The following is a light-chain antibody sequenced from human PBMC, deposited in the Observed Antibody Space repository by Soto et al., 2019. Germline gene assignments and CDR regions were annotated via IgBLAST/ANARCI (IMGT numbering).Light chain of an antibody. V-gene: IGKV1-6*02. CDR2: GAS. J-gene: IGKJ4*01. CDR1: QDIRSD. Sequence: AIQMTHSPSSLSASVGDRVIVTCRASQDIRSDLGWYQQKPGKAPQLLIYGASRLQSGVPSRFSGSGSGTDFTLTISSLQPEDFATYYCLQDDTYPLTFGGGTKV. CDR3: LQDDTYPLT.